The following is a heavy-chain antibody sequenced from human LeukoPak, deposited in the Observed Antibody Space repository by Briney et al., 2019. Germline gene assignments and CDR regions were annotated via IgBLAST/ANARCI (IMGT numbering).Heavy chain of an antibody. J-gene: IGHJ6*02. D-gene: IGHD3-10*01. Sequence: GGSLRLSCAASGFTFSSYWMSWVRQAPGKGLEWVANIKQDGSEKYYVDSVKGRFTISRDNAKNSLYLQMNSLRAEDTAVYYCARDNVVRGVISYYYYGMDVWGQGTTVTVSS. CDR3: ARDNVVRGVISYYYYGMDV. CDR2: IKQDGSEK. CDR1: GFTFSSYW. V-gene: IGHV3-7*03.